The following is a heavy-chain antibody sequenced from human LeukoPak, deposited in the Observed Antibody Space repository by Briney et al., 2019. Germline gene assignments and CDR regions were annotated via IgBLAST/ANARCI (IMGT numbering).Heavy chain of an antibody. V-gene: IGHV4-39*07. CDR3: ARGVSGWYWFDP. CDR2: IYDSGST. J-gene: IGHJ5*02. CDR1: GGSIRSSYYY. D-gene: IGHD6-19*01. Sequence: SETLSLTCTVSGGSIRSSYYYWGWIRQPPGKGLEWIGSIYDSGSTYYNPSLKSRVTISVDTSKNQFSLKLSSVTAADTAVYYCARGVSGWYWFDPWGQGTLVTVSS.